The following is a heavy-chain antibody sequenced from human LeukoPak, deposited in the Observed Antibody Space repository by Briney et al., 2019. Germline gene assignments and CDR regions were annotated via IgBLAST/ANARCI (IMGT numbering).Heavy chain of an antibody. CDR3: ARVLHKRNYDSSVYYGY. J-gene: IGHJ4*02. CDR1: GFTFSSYS. CDR2: ISSSSTTI. V-gene: IGHV3-48*01. Sequence: GGSLRLSCAASGFTFSSYSMNWVRQAPGKGLEWVSYISSSSTTIYYTDSVKGRFTISRDNAKNSLYLQMNSLRAEDTAVYYCARVLHKRNYDSSVYYGYWGQGTLVTVSS. D-gene: IGHD3-22*01.